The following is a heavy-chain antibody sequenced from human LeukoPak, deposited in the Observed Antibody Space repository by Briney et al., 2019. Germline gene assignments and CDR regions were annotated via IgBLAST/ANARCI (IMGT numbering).Heavy chain of an antibody. CDR1: GGSFSGYY. D-gene: IGHD6-19*01. CDR2: INHSGST. Sequence: PSETLSLTCAAYGGSFSGYYWSWIRQPPGKGLEWIGEINHSGSTNYNPSLKSRVTISVDTSKNQFSLKLSSVTAADTAVYYCASSSGHHFDYWGQGTLVTVSS. CDR3: ASSSGHHFDY. V-gene: IGHV4-34*01. J-gene: IGHJ4*02.